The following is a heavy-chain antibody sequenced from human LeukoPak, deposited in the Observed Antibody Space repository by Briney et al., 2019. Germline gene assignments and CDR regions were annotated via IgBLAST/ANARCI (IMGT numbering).Heavy chain of an antibody. CDR1: GGSISSYY. V-gene: IGHV4-59*01. Sequence: PSETLSLTCTVSGGSISSYYWSWIRQPPGKGLEWIGYIYYSGSTNYNPSLKSRVTISVDMSKNQFSLKLSSVTAADTAVYYCARGVPYYYDSSGYYPFDYWGQGTLVTVSS. D-gene: IGHD3-22*01. CDR2: IYYSGST. CDR3: ARGVPYYYDSSGYYPFDY. J-gene: IGHJ4*02.